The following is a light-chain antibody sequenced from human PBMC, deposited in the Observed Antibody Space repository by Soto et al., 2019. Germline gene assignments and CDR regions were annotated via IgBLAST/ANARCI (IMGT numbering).Light chain of an antibody. J-gene: IGLJ1*01. Sequence: QSALTQPASVSGSPGQSITISCTGTSSDVGSYNLVSWYQQHPGKAPKLMIYEGSKRPSGVSNRFSRYKSGNTASLTSSGLQAEDEADYYCCSYAGSSTFYVFGPGTKQTVL. CDR3: CSYAGSSTFYV. V-gene: IGLV2-23*03. CDR1: SSDVGSYNL. CDR2: EGS.